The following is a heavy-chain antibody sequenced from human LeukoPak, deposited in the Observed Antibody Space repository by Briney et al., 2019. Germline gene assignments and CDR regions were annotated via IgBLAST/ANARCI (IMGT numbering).Heavy chain of an antibody. V-gene: IGHV4-34*01. D-gene: IGHD3-9*01. Sequence: SETLSLTCAVYGGPFSGYYWSWIRQPPGKGLEWIGEINHSGSTNYNPSLKSRVTISVDTSKNQFSLKLSSVTAADTAVYYCARHPPRITIFWRAHDDAFDIWGQGTMVTVSS. CDR2: INHSGST. CDR3: ARHPPRITIFWRAHDDAFDI. J-gene: IGHJ3*02. CDR1: GGPFSGYY.